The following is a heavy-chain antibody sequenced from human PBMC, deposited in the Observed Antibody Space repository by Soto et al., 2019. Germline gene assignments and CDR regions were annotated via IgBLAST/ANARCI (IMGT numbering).Heavy chain of an antibody. V-gene: IGHV3-23*01. Sequence: EVQLLESGGGLVQPGGSLRLSCAASGFTFNNYAMTCVRQAPGKGLEWVSTISGSDGSTYYADSVKGRLTISRDNSKNALYLQMSSLSPEDTAISYCVKDWTGDTCPCMDVWGQGTTVTVSS. J-gene: IGHJ6*01. CDR1: GFTFNNYA. CDR2: ISGSDGST. CDR3: VKDWTGDTCPCMDV. D-gene: IGHD2-8*02.